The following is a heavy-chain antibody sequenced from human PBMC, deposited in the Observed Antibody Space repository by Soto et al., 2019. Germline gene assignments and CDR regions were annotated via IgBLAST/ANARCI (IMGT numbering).Heavy chain of an antibody. D-gene: IGHD1-26*01. CDR2: ISGSGGST. Sequence: GGSLRLSCAASGFTFSNYAISWVRQAPGKGLEWVSSISGSGGSTYYADSVKGRFTISRDNSKNTLYLQMNSLRAEDTAVYYCATYSGNYERYGVYYGMDVWGQGTTVTVSS. CDR1: GFTFSNYA. J-gene: IGHJ6*02. CDR3: ATYSGNYERYGVYYGMDV. V-gene: IGHV3-23*01.